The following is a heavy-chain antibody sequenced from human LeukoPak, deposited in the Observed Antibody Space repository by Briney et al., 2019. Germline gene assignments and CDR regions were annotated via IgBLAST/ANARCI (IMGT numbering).Heavy chain of an antibody. CDR2: IYYSGST. Sequence: SETLSLTCTVSGGSISSYYWSWIRQPPGQGLEWIGYIYYSGSTNYNPSLKSRVTISVDTSKNQFSLKLSSVTAADTAVYYCARDYERPRAFDIWGQGTMVTVSS. CDR1: GGSISSYY. J-gene: IGHJ3*02. V-gene: IGHV4-59*01. CDR3: ARDYERPRAFDI. D-gene: IGHD1-1*01.